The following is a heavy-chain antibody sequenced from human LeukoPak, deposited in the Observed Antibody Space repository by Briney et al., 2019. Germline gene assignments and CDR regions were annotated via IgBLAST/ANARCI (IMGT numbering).Heavy chain of an antibody. CDR3: AKRALSNPVTCFDC. Sequence: GGSLRLSWAAAGFTFSSYAMSWVRQAPGKGMKWVSAVNNIGGSTSYADSAKGRFTISRDTSKNTVFLQMNSLRAEDTAIYYCAKRALSNPVTCFDCLGQGTLVTVSS. CDR2: VNNIGGST. CDR1: GFTFSSYA. D-gene: IGHD4-17*01. V-gene: IGHV3-23*01. J-gene: IGHJ4*02.